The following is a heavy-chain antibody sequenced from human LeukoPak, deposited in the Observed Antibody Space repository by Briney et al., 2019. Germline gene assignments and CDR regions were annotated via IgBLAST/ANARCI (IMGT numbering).Heavy chain of an antibody. Sequence: EASVKVSCKASGYTFTGYYMHWVRQAPGQGLEWMGWINPNSGGTNYAQKFQGWVTMTGDTSISTAYMELSRLRSDDTAVYYCARDSGSGWSRFDYWGQGTLVTVSS. CDR1: GYTFTGYY. CDR2: INPNSGGT. CDR3: ARDSGSGWSRFDY. D-gene: IGHD6-19*01. J-gene: IGHJ4*02. V-gene: IGHV1-2*04.